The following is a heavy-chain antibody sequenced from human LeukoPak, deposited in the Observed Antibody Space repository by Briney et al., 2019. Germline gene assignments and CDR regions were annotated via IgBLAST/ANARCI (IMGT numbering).Heavy chain of an antibody. CDR2: IYHSGST. CDR1: GGSISSGGYS. V-gene: IGHV4-30-2*01. J-gene: IGHJ4*02. CDR3: ARHLDPVVTATLYYFDY. D-gene: IGHD2-21*02. Sequence: SQTLSLTCAVSGGSISSGGYSWSWIRQPPGKGLEWIGYIYHSGSTYYNPSLKSRVTISVDTSKNQFSLKLSSVTAADTAVYYCARHLDPVVTATLYYFDYWGQGTLVTVSS.